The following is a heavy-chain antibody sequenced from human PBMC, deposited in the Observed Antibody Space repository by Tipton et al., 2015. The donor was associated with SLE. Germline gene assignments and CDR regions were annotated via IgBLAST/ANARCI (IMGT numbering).Heavy chain of an antibody. V-gene: IGHV1-69*13. CDR3: ALSYSGYSNIWYGMDV. CDR1: GGIFTSYE. CDR2: IIPIFGTA. D-gene: IGHD6-13*01. Sequence: QSGPEVKKPGSSVKVSCKASGGIFTSYEISWLRQAPGQGLEWMGRIIPIFGTANYAQKFQGRVTITADESKSTAYMELSSLRSEDTAVYYCALSYSGYSNIWYGMDVWGQGTTVTVSS. J-gene: IGHJ6*02.